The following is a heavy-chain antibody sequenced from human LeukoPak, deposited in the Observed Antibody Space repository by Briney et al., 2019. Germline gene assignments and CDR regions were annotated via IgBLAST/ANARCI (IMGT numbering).Heavy chain of an antibody. V-gene: IGHV1-2*02. CDR3: ARNYGSGSDVYFDY. J-gene: IGHJ4*02. CDR1: GYIFTGYY. Sequence: ASVKVSCKASGYIFTGYYIHWVRQAPGQGLEWMGWINPNSGGTNYAQKFQGRVTMAWDTPISTAYMELSRLRSDDTAIYYCARNYGSGSDVYFDYWGQGTLVTVSS. D-gene: IGHD3-10*01. CDR2: INPNSGGT.